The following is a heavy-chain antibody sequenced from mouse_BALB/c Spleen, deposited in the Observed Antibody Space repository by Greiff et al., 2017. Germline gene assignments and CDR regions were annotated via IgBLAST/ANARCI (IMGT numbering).Heavy chain of an antibody. J-gene: IGHJ2*01. Sequence: EVMLVESGGGLVQPGGSLKLSCAASGFTFSSYTMSWVRQTPEKRLEWVAYISNGGGSTYYPDTVKGRFTISRDNAKNTLYLQMSSLKSEDTAMYYCARTDYYGNYYFDYWGQGTTLTVSS. CDR1: GFTFSSYT. D-gene: IGHD2-1*01. V-gene: IGHV5-12-2*01. CDR3: ARTDYYGNYYFDY. CDR2: ISNGGGST.